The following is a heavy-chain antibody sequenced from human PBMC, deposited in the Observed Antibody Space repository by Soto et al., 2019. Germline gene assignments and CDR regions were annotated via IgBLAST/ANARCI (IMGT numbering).Heavy chain of an antibody. CDR2: IDPSDSYT. D-gene: IGHD5-18*01. Sequence: EVQLVQSGAEVKKPGEALRVSCKASGYGFTNYWISWLRQVPGKGLEWVGKIDPSDSYTYFSPSFEGHVTISVDMSLDTAYVHWSSLKASDTAMYFCARHGYNGFAVWGQGTMVTISS. CDR1: GYGFTNYW. J-gene: IGHJ3*01. CDR3: ARHGYNGFAV. V-gene: IGHV5-10-1*03.